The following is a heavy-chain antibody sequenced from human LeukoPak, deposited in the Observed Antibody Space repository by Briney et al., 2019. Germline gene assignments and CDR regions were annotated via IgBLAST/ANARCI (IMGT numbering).Heavy chain of an antibody. J-gene: IGHJ4*02. CDR3: ARDSGGYNGFDN. D-gene: IGHD1-26*01. Sequence: ASVKVSCKASGYTFTGYYMHWVRQAPGQGLEWMGWINPNSGGTNYAQKFQGRVTMTRDTSISTAYMELRSLRSDDTAVYYCARDSGGYNGFDNWGQGTLVTVSS. CDR1: GYTFTGYY. CDR2: INPNSGGT. V-gene: IGHV1-2*02.